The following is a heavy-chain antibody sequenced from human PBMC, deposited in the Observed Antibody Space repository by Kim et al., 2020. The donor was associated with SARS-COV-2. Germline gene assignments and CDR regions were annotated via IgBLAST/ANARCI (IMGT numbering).Heavy chain of an antibody. Sequence: RFTISRDNAKNSLYLQMNSLRAENTAVYYCARDLDGREDIVANFYYGMDVWGQGTTVTVSS. V-gene: IGHV3-11*06. D-gene: IGHD5-12*01. J-gene: IGHJ6*02. CDR3: ARDLDGREDIVANFYYGMDV.